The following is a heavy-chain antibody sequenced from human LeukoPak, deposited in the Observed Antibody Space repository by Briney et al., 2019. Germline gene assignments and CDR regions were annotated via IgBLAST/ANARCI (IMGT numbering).Heavy chain of an antibody. CDR3: VRGREVRGRSMDV. V-gene: IGHV3-74*03. CDR2: LRSSGNGT. J-gene: IGHJ6*03. Sequence: PGGSLRLSCAASGFNFSSHWMHWVRQAPGKGLVWVSRLRSSGNGTTYADSVKGRFTISRDNAKNTLFLQMNSLRIEDTAVYYCVRGREVRGRSMDVWGKGTTVTAPS. CDR1: GFNFSSHW. D-gene: IGHD3-10*01.